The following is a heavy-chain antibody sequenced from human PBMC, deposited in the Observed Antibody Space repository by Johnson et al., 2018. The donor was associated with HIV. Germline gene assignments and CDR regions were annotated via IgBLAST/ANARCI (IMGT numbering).Heavy chain of an antibody. Sequence: VQLVESGGGLVQPGGSLRLSCAASGFTVSSNYMSWVRQAPGKGLEWVSVIYSGGSTYYADSVKGRFTISRDNSKNTLYLQMNSLRAEDTAVYYCARRDAALVTAAFDIWGQGTMVTVSS. CDR1: GFTVSSNY. CDR2: IYSGGST. V-gene: IGHV3-66*04. D-gene: IGHD5-18*01. J-gene: IGHJ3*02. CDR3: ARRDAALVTAAFDI.